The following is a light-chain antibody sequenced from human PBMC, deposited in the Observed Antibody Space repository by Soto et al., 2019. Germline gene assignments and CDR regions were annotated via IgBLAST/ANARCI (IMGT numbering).Light chain of an antibody. V-gene: IGLV2-14*01. CDR1: SSEVGAYNS. J-gene: IGLJ1*01. CDR2: DVS. CDR3: SSYTSSSSYV. Sequence: QSALTQPASVSGSPGQSIAISCTGTSSEVGAYNSVSWYQQYPGKAPKLMIHDVSNRPSGVSDRFSGSKSGNTASLTISGLQAEDEADYYCSSYTSSSSYVFGSGTKVTVL.